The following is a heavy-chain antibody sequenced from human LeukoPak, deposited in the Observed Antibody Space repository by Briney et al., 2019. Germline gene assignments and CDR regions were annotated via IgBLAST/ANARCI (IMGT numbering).Heavy chain of an antibody. D-gene: IGHD3-22*01. Sequence: ASVKVSCKASGYTFTSYYMHWVRQAPGQGLEWMGIINPSGGSTSYAQKFQGRVTMTRDTSTSTVYMELSSLRSEDTAVYYCAREGVEYDSSGYYAGFDPWGQGTLVTVSS. V-gene: IGHV1-46*01. CDR2: INPSGGST. J-gene: IGHJ5*02. CDR3: AREGVEYDSSGYYAGFDP. CDR1: GYTFTSYY.